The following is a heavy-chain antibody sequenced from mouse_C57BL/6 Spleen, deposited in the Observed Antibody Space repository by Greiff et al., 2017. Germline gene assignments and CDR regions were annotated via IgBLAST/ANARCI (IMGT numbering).Heavy chain of an antibody. J-gene: IGHJ3*01. CDR3: ARHEGTIYYDYDEGAWFAY. V-gene: IGHV1-62-2*01. D-gene: IGHD2-4*01. CDR1: GYTFTEYT. CDR2: FYPGSGSI. Sequence: VQLQQSGAELVKPGASVKLSCKASGYTFTEYTIHWVKQRSGQGLEWIGWFYPGSGSIKYNEKFKDKATLTADKSSSTVYMELSRLTSEDSAVYFCARHEGTIYYDYDEGAWFAYWGQGTLVTVSA.